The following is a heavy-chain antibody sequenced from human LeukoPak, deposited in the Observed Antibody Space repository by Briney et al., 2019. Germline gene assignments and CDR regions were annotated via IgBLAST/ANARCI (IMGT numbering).Heavy chain of an antibody. Sequence: ASVRVSCKASGYTFSDYYIHWVRQAPGQGPEWMGWINLNTGGTNYAQKFDGRFSMTRDTSINTAFMELSGLTFDDTAVYYCGSVRGILSYFDLWGRGTLVTVSS. CDR1: GYTFSDYY. D-gene: IGHD3-16*01. CDR2: INLNTGGT. CDR3: GSVRGILSYFDL. J-gene: IGHJ2*01. V-gene: IGHV1-2*02.